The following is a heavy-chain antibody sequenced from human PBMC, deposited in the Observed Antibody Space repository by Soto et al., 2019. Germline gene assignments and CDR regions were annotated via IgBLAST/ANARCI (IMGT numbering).Heavy chain of an antibody. CDR2: ISSSSSYI. Sequence: GGSLRLSFAASGFTFSSYSMNWVRQAPGKGLEWVSSISSSSSYIYYADSVKGRFTISRDNAKNSLYLQMNSLRAEDTAVYYCARDLDENWFDPWGQGTLVTVSS. J-gene: IGHJ5*02. CDR1: GFTFSSYS. V-gene: IGHV3-21*01. CDR3: ARDLDENWFDP. D-gene: IGHD3-9*01.